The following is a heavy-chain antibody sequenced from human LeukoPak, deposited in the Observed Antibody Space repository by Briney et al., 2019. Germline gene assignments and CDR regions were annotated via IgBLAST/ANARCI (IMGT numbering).Heavy chain of an antibody. CDR1: GLTFSNAW. CDR2: IKSTTDGGTT. D-gene: IGHD3-10*01. V-gene: IGHV3-15*01. J-gene: IGHJ4*02. CDR3: TTDRPVPFLWFGPE. Sequence: GGSLRLSCAASGLTFSNAWMSWVRQAPGKGLEWVGRIKSTTDGGTTDYAAPVKGRFTISRDDSKTTLYLQMNSLKTEDTAVYYCTTDRPVPFLWFGPEWGQGTLVTVSS.